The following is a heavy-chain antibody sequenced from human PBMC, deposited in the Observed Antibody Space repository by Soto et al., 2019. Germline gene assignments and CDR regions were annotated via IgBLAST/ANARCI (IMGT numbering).Heavy chain of an antibody. J-gene: IGHJ3*02. CDR1: GFTFSSYA. D-gene: IGHD2-2*01. CDR2: ISYDGSNK. V-gene: IGHV3-30-3*01. Sequence: SLRLSCAASGFTFSSYAMHWVRQAPGKGLEWVAVISYDGSNKYYADSVKGRFTISRDNSKNTLYLQMNSLRAEDTAVYYCAGGPRDIVVVPAAMGIWGQGTMVTVSS. CDR3: AGGPRDIVVVPAAMGI.